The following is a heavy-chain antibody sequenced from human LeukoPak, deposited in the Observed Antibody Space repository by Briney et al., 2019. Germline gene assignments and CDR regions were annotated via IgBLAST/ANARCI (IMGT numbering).Heavy chain of an antibody. CDR3: ARLIEGY. Sequence: PGRSLRLSCAASGFTFSSYGMHWVRQAPGKGLEWVAVIWYDGSNKYYADSVKGRFTISRDNSKNTLYLQMNSLRAEDTAIYYCARLIEGYWSQGTLVTVSS. CDR2: IWYDGSNK. V-gene: IGHV3-33*01. CDR1: GFTFSSYG. J-gene: IGHJ4*02.